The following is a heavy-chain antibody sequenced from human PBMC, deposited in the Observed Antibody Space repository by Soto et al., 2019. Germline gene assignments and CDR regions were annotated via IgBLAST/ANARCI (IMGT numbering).Heavy chain of an antibody. J-gene: IGHJ6*02. Sequence: GALRLSCAASVFTFSSYEMNWVRQAPGKGLEWVSYISSSGSTIYYADSVKGRFTISRDNAKNSLYLQMNSLRAEDTAVYYCARGCDVVAATIYYYYYGMDVWGQGTTVTVSS. CDR2: ISSSGSTI. V-gene: IGHV3-48*03. D-gene: IGHD2-15*01. CDR1: VFTFSSYE. CDR3: ARGCDVVAATIYYYYYGMDV.